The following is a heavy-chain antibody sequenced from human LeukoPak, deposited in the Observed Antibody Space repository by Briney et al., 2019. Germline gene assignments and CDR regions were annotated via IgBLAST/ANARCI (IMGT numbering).Heavy chain of an antibody. CDR1: GYSISSGYY. Sequence: SETLSLTCAVSGYSISSGYYWGWIRQPPGKGLEWIGSIYYSGSTYYNPSLKSRVTISVDTSKNQFSLKLSSVTAADTAVYYCARHPQTYYFDYWGQGTLVTVSS. CDR3: ARHPQTYYFDY. V-gene: IGHV4-38-2*01. CDR2: IYYSGST. J-gene: IGHJ4*02.